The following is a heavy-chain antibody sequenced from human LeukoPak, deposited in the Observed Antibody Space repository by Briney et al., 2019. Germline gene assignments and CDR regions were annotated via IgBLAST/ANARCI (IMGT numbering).Heavy chain of an antibody. CDR2: ISSSSSYI. V-gene: IGHV3-21*01. CDR1: GFTFSSYS. Sequence: GGSLRLYCSASGFTFSSYSMNWVGPAPGKGREWVSSISSSSSYIYYADSVKGRITISRDNAKNLLYLQMNSLRAEDTAVYYCARDHRLSGSYDAFDIWGQGTMVTVSS. CDR3: ARDHRLSGSYDAFDI. D-gene: IGHD1-26*01. J-gene: IGHJ3*02.